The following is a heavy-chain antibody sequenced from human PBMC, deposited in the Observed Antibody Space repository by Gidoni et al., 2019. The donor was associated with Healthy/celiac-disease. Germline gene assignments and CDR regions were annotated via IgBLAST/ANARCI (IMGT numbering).Heavy chain of an antibody. J-gene: IGHJ4*02. Sequence: QVQLVESGGGVVQPGRSLRLSCAASGFTFSSYGMHWFRQAQGKGLEWVAVISYDGSNKYCADSVKGRFTISRDNSKNTLYLQMNSLRAEDTAVYYCAKDLDYGDYTRPATYWGQGTLVTVSS. CDR3: AKDLDYGDYTRPATY. CDR2: ISYDGSNK. V-gene: IGHV3-30*18. D-gene: IGHD4-17*01. CDR1: GFTFSSYG.